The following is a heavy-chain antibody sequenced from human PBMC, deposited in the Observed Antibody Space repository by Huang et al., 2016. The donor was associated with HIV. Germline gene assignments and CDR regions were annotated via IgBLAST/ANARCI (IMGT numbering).Heavy chain of an antibody. CDR3: ARPLLGYSNGYYFDY. CDR2: SYPGDADT. V-gene: IGHV5-51*03. J-gene: IGHJ4*02. D-gene: IGHD5-18*01. Sequence: EVQLVQSGAEVKKPGESLKISCKGSGFSFTNYWIGWVRQMPGKGLEWMGISYPGDADTTSSPSFRGQVTIAADKSINTAYLQWNSLKASDSAMYYCARPLLGYSNGYYFDYWGQGTLVTVSS. CDR1: GFSFTNYW.